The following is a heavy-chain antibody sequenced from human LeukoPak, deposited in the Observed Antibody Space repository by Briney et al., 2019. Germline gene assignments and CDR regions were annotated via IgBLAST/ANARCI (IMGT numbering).Heavy chain of an antibody. Sequence: GGSLRLSCAASGFTFSSSAMSWVRQAPGKGLEWVSRISGSGDSTYYADSVKGRFTISRDNSKNTLYPQMNNLRAEDTAVYYCATQAGSGSYVFDYWGQGTLVTVSS. CDR1: GFTFSSSA. CDR2: ISGSGDST. V-gene: IGHV3-23*01. D-gene: IGHD1-26*01. J-gene: IGHJ4*02. CDR3: ATQAGSGSYVFDY.